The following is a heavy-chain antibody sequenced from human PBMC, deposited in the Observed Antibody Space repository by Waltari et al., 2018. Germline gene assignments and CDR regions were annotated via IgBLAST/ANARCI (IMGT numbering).Heavy chain of an antibody. V-gene: IGHV5-51*01. CDR3: ARQPVHSYEIRHFDY. D-gene: IGHD5-18*01. CDR1: GYSFTSYW. CDR2: SCPDNYKT. Sequence: EVQLVQSGAEVKKPGESLKISCEGSGYSFTSYWIGGVRQSPGKGLEWMGVSCPDNYKTKYSPSFKGKVTITADRSLNTACMNWSSLKDSDTAVYFCARQPVHSYEIRHFDYWGQGTLVTVSS. J-gene: IGHJ4*02.